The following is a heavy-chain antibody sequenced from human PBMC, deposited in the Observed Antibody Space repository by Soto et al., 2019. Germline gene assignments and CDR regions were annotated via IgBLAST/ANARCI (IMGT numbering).Heavy chain of an antibody. J-gene: IGHJ6*02. CDR3: ARDGRVVDAGMDG. CDR1: GFTFSSYA. V-gene: IGHV3-30-3*01. D-gene: IGHD2-8*02. Sequence: QVQLVESGGGVVQPGRSLRLSCAASGFTFSSYAMHWVRQAPGKGLEWVAVISYDGSNKYYADSVKGRFTISRDKSKNTLYLQMNGLRAEDKAVYYCARDGRVVDAGMDGWGQRTTGTVSS. CDR2: ISYDGSNK.